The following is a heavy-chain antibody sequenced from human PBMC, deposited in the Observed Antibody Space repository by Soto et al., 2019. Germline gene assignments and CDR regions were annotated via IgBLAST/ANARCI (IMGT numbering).Heavy chain of an antibody. Sequence: EVQLVESGGGLVQPGGSLRLSCAASGFSFSSYWMSWVRQAPGKGLEWVANIKKDGSEKNYVDSVKGRFTISRDNAKNSLYLQMNSLRDEDTAMYYCVSQFVSDCVYWGQGTLVTVSS. J-gene: IGHJ4*02. CDR1: GFSFSSYW. CDR2: IKKDGSEK. CDR3: VSQFVSDCVY. D-gene: IGHD2-21*02. V-gene: IGHV3-7*01.